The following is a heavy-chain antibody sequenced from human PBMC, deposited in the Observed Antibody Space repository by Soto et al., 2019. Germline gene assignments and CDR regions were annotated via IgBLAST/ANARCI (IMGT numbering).Heavy chain of an antibody. Sequence: PGGSLRLSCAASGFTFSSYAMSWVRQAPGKGLEWVSAIIGSGGSTYYADSVKGRFTISRDNAKNTLYLQMNSLRAEDTAVYYCARDFFSGGSYPDYWGQGTLVTVSS. CDR3: ARDFFSGGSYPDY. CDR2: IIGSGGST. D-gene: IGHD1-26*01. J-gene: IGHJ4*02. V-gene: IGHV3-23*01. CDR1: GFTFSSYA.